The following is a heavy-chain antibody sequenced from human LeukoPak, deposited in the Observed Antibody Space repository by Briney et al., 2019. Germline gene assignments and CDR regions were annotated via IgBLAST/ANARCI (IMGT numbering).Heavy chain of an antibody. CDR2: IIPIFGTA. CDR3: ARAVWSGYDPSNGMDV. V-gene: IGHV1-69*13. CDR1: GGTFSSYA. J-gene: IGHJ6*04. D-gene: IGHD5-12*01. Sequence: SVKVSCKASGGTFSSYAISWVRQAPGQGLEWMGGIIPIFGTANNAQKFQGRVTITADESTSTAYMELSSLRSEDTAVYYCARAVWSGYDPSNGMDVWGKGTTVTVSS.